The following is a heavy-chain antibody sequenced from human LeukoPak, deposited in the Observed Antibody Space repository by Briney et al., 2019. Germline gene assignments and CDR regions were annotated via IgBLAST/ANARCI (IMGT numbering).Heavy chain of an antibody. CDR1: GFTLSSHW. V-gene: IGHV3-74*01. J-gene: IGHJ6*03. CDR3: VRDYLRSGYYYYMDV. D-gene: IGHD3-16*02. CDR2: INSDGGST. Sequence: GGSLRLSCAASGFTLSSHWMHWVRQVPGKGLVWVARINSDGGSTSYADSVRGRFTISRDNAKNTLYLVMKSLRVEDTAVYYCVRDYLRSGYYYYMDVWGKGTTVTISS.